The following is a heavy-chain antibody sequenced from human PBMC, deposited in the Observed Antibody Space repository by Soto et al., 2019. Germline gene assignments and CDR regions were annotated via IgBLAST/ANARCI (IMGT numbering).Heavy chain of an antibody. Sequence: SETLSLTCTVSGGSISSYYWSWIRQPPGKGLEWIGEINHSGSTNYNPSLKSRVTISVDTSKNQFSLKLSSVTAADTAVYYCARAGPRMVAATIRSALLGYWGQGTLVTVS. V-gene: IGHV4-59*12. D-gene: IGHD2-15*01. CDR3: ARAGPRMVAATIRSALLGY. CDR1: GGSISSYY. CDR2: INHSGST. J-gene: IGHJ4*02.